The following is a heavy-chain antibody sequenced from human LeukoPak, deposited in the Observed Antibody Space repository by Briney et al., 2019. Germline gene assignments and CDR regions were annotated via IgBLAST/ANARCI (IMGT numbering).Heavy chain of an antibody. V-gene: IGHV4-59*08. J-gene: IGHJ3*02. CDR1: GASIDSYY. Sequence: PSETLSLTCTVSGASIDSYYWSWIRQPPGKGLEWIGYTHNNGDSNHNPSLKSRLTISVDTSKNEVSLVLTSVTAADTALYYCARQPAGTAAFDIWAQGTMVIVSA. CDR3: ARQPAGTAAFDI. CDR2: THNNGDS. D-gene: IGHD1-14*01.